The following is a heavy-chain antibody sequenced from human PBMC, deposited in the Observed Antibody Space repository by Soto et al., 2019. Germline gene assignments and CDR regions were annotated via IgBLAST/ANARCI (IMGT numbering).Heavy chain of an antibody. CDR1: GYTFTGYY. D-gene: IGHD2-2*01. V-gene: IGHV1-2*02. CDR2: INPNSGGT. J-gene: IGHJ5*02. CDR3: GRGSIVVVPAVYVAIGCP. Sequence: QVQLVQSGAEVKKPGASVKVSCKASGYTFTGYYMHWVRQAPGQGLEWMGWINPNSGGTNYAQKFQGRVTMTRDTSISTAYMELSRLRSDDTAVYYCGRGSIVVVPAVYVAIGCPWGQGTLVTVSS.